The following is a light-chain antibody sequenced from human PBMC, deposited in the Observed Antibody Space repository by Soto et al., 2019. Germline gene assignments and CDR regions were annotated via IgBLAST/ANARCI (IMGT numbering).Light chain of an antibody. Sequence: QSALTQPASVSGSPGQSITISCTGTSSDVGAYDYVSWYQQNPGKAPKLIISEVSDRPSGVSNRFYGSKSGNTASLTISGLQAEDEADYFCSSYTTTNTLWVFGGGTKLTVL. CDR3: SSYTTTNTLWV. CDR1: SSDVGAYDY. J-gene: IGLJ3*02. CDR2: EVS. V-gene: IGLV2-14*01.